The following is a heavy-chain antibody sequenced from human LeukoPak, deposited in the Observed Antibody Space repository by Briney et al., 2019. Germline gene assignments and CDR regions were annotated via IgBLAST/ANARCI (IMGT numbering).Heavy chain of an antibody. D-gene: IGHD6-13*01. Sequence: ASVKVSCKASGGTFSSYAISWVRQAPGQGLEWMGRIIPILGIANYAQKFQGRVTITADKSTSTAYTELSSLRSEDTAVYYCARSIAAAVLDYWGQGTLVTVSS. CDR2: IIPILGIA. CDR3: ARSIAAAVLDY. CDR1: GGTFSSYA. V-gene: IGHV1-69*04. J-gene: IGHJ4*02.